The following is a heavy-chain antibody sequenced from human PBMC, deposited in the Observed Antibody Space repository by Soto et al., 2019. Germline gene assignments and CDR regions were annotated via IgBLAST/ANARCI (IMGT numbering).Heavy chain of an antibody. CDR2: TSGSGGST. Sequence: VVSLRISCAASGFTFSSYAMSWVRQAPGKGLEWVSATSGSGGSTYYADSVKGRFTISRDNSKNTLYLQMNSLRAEDTAVYYCAKMESSGPYYFDYWGQGTLVTVSS. J-gene: IGHJ4*02. CDR3: AKMESSGPYYFDY. CDR1: GFTFSSYA. D-gene: IGHD6-19*01. V-gene: IGHV3-23*01.